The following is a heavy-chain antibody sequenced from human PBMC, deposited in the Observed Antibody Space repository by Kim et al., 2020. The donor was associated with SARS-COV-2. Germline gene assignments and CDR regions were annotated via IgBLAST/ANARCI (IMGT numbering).Heavy chain of an antibody. CDR3: ARKLVGDRDMGP. V-gene: IGHV3-30*03. CDR2: ISYEGSTK. D-gene: IGHD1-26*01. J-gene: IGHJ5*02. Sequence: GGSLRLSCAASGFTFSSHLMNWVRQAPGKGLEWVALISYEGSTKKYKESVQGRFTISRDNSKNALYLQMNSLRPEDTAVYYCARKLVGDRDMGPWGPGTLVTVSS. CDR1: GFTFSSHL.